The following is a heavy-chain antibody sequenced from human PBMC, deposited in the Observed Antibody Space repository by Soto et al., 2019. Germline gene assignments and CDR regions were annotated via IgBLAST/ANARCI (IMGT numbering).Heavy chain of an antibody. CDR3: AKVSYYDYIWGSYRSLYYFDY. CDR2: ISGSGGST. V-gene: IGHV3-23*01. CDR1: GFTFSSYA. D-gene: IGHD3-16*02. J-gene: IGHJ4*02. Sequence: GGSLRLSCAASGFTFSSYAMSWVRQAPGKGLEWVSAISGSGGSTYYADSVKGRFTISRDNSKNTLYLQMNSLRAEDTAVYYCAKVSYYDYIWGSYRSLYYFDYWGQVTLVTVSS.